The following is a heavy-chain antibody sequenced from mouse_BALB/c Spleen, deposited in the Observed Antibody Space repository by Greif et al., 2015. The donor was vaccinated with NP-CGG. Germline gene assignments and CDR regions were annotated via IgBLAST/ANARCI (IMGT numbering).Heavy chain of an antibody. V-gene: IGHV1-9*01. J-gene: IGHJ1*01. CDR1: GYTFSSYW. Sequence: VQLQESGAELMKPGASVKISCKATGYTFSSYWIEWVKQRPGHGLEWIGEILPGSGSTNYNEKFKGKATSTADTSSNTAYMQLSSLTSEDSAVYYCASPISYDGKVYWYFDVWGAGTTVTVSS. CDR2: ILPGSGST. D-gene: IGHD2-3*01. CDR3: ASPISYDGKVYWYFDV.